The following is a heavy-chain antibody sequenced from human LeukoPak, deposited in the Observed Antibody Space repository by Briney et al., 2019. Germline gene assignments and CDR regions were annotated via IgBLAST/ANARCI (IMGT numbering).Heavy chain of an antibody. CDR3: ARHSGLVDTAMVY. V-gene: IGHV4-39*01. CDR2: IYYSGST. D-gene: IGHD5-18*01. J-gene: IGHJ4*02. Sequence: PSETLSLTCTVSGGSISSSSYYWGWIRQPPGKGLEWIGSIYYSGSTYYNPSLKSRVTISVDTSKNQFSLKLSSVTAADTAVYYCARHSGLVDTAMVYWGQGTLVTVSS. CDR1: GGSISSSSYY.